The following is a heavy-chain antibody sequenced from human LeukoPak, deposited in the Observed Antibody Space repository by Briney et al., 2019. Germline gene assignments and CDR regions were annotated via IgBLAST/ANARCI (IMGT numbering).Heavy chain of an antibody. CDR3: ASQWGTTGTLAYAFDL. CDR2: T. V-gene: IGHV4-34*01. Sequence: GSLRLSCAASGFTFSSYSMNWVRQPPGKGLEWIGSTYYNPSLKSRVTISVDTSKNQFSLKVNSLSAADTAVYYCASQWGTTGTLAYAFDLWGQGTMLTVSS. D-gene: IGHD1-1*01. J-gene: IGHJ3*01. CDR1: GFTFSSYS.